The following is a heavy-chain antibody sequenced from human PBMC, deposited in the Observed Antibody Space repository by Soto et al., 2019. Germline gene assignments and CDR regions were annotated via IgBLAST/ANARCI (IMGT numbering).Heavy chain of an antibody. CDR3: ARAVTPYFGTWFDP. D-gene: IGHD3-10*01. CDR2: ISHTGST. Sequence: TLSLTCAVSGGSITSGNTYSWSWIRQPPGKGLEWIGSISHTGSTSYNPSLKSRVSMSVDKSKNQFSLKLSSVTAADMAVYYCARAVTPYFGTWFDPWGQGTLVIVSS. J-gene: IGHJ5*02. CDR1: GGSITSGNTYS. V-gene: IGHV4-30-2*01.